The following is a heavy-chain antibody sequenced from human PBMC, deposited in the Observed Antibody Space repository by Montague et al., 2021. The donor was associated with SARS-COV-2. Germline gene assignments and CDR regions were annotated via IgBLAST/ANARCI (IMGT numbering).Heavy chain of an antibody. CDR2: ISSSVSPI. J-gene: IGHJ4*02. Sequence: SLRLSCAASGFTFSNYEMNWVRQAPGRGLEWLSDISSSVSPIYYADSVKGRFTISRDNAKNSLYLQMNSLRAEDTALYYCARASYYYDGGGFPLLDYWGQGTLVTVSS. CDR3: ARASYYYDGGGFPLLDY. V-gene: IGHV3-48*03. CDR1: GFTFSNYE. D-gene: IGHD3-22*01.